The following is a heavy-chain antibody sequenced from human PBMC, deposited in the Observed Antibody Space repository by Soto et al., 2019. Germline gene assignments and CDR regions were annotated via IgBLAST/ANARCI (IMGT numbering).Heavy chain of an antibody. V-gene: IGHV4-61*01. D-gene: IGHD6-19*01. CDR3: ARDQGIAVAVFDY. J-gene: IGHJ4*02. CDR1: GGSVTSGSYY. CDR2: IYYSRST. Sequence: QVQLQESRPGLVKPSETLSLTCTVSGGSVTSGSYYWSWIRQPPGKGLEWIGYIYYSRSTDYNPTLKSRVTISVHTSKNQISLKLSSVTAADTAVYYCARDQGIAVAVFDYWGQGTLVTVSS.